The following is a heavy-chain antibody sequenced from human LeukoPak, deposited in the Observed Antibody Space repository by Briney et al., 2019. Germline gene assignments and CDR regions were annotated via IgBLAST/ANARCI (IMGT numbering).Heavy chain of an antibody. CDR1: GGSISSGGYY. Sequence: SQTLSLTCTVSGGSISSGGYYWSWIRQHPGKGLEWIGYIYYSGSTYYNPSLRSRVTISVDTSKNQFSLKLSSVTAADTAVYYCARSWGSESYSPGYWGQGTLVTVSS. CDR3: ARSWGSESYSPGY. V-gene: IGHV4-31*03. J-gene: IGHJ4*02. D-gene: IGHD3-10*01. CDR2: IYYSGST.